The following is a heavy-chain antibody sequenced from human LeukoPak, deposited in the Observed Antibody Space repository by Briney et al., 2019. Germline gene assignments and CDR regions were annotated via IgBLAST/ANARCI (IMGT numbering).Heavy chain of an antibody. CDR1: GFRFSDYG. CDR3: AKGVDTSCFWGACYFDY. CDR2: IGGDGDST. V-gene: IGHV3-23*01. Sequence: GGPLRLSCAASGFRFSDYGMNWVRQAPGKGLEWVSVIGGDGDSTYYAASVRDHFTVSRDNSKNILYLDMNRLRVDDTAVYFCAKGVDTSCFWGACYFDYWGQGVLVTVSS. J-gene: IGHJ4*02. D-gene: IGHD5-18*01.